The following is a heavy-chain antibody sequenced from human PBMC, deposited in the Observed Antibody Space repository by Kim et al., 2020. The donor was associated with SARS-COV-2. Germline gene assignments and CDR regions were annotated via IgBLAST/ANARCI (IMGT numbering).Heavy chain of an antibody. CDR3: ARERADKYGEFVL. Sequence: GGSLRLSCAVSGFSFNSYGFHWVRQAPGKGLEWVSLISRTGNFIFYADSVKGRFTMSRDNAQTSVFLQMNGLRVDDTAVYYCARERADKYGEFVLWGRGTLVPVFS. J-gene: IGHJ4*02. CDR2: ISRTGNFI. D-gene: IGHD3-10*01. CDR1: GFSFNSYG. V-gene: IGHV3-21*01.